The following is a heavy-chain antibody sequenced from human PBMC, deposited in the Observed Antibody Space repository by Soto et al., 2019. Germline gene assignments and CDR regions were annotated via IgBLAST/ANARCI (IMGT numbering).Heavy chain of an antibody. CDR3: ARVMITFGGVIANAFDI. J-gene: IGHJ3*02. Sequence: SVKVSCKASRGTFSSYAISWVRQAPGQGLEWMGGIIPIFGTANYAQKFQGRVTITADESTSTAYMELSSLRSEDTAVYYCARVMITFGGVIANAFDIWGQGTMVTVSS. D-gene: IGHD3-16*02. CDR1: RGTFSSYA. V-gene: IGHV1-69*13. CDR2: IIPIFGTA.